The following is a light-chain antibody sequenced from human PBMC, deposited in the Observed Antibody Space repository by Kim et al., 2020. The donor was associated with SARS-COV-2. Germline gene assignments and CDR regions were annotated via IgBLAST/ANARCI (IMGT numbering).Light chain of an antibody. CDR3: AVWVASLNSWV. Sequence: QSVLTQPPSASGTPGQRVTISCSGTTSDIGRHVVNWYQQVPGTAPKLLIYSNTDRPSGVPDRFSGSKSGTSASLDISGLLSEDEADYYCAVWVASLNSWVFGGGTQLTVL. CDR1: TSDIGRHV. J-gene: IGLJ3*02. V-gene: IGLV1-44*01. CDR2: SNT.